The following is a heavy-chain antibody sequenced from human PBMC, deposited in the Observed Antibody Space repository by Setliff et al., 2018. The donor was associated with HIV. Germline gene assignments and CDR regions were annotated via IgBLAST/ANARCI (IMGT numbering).Heavy chain of an antibody. CDR3: ARDGYCGGDCYHDAFDI. Sequence: PSETLSLTCTVSGGSISSYYWSWIRQPPGKGLEWIGYIYYSGTTNYNPSLKSRVTISVDTSKNQFSLKLSSVTAADTAVYYCARDGYCGGDCYHDAFDIWGQGTMVTVSS. CDR2: IYYSGTT. CDR1: GGSISSYY. J-gene: IGHJ3*02. V-gene: IGHV4-59*12. D-gene: IGHD2-21*02.